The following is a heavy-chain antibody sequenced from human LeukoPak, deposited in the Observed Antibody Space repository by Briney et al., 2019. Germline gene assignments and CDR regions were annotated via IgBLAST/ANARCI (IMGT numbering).Heavy chain of an antibody. CDR1: GFTFSDYY. D-gene: IGHD3-3*01. V-gene: IGHV3-11*01. CDR3: ARDTDYDFWSGSQGTDV. CDR2: ISSSGSTI. Sequence: PGGSLRLSCAASGFTFSDYYMSWIRQAPGKGLEWVSYISSSGSTIYYADSVKGRFTISRDNAKNSLYLQMNSLRAEDTAVYYCARDTDYDFWSGSQGTDVWGQGTTVTVSS. J-gene: IGHJ6*02.